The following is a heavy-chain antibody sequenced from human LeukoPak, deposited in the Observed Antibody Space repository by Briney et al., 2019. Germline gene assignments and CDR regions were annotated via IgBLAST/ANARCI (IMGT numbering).Heavy chain of an antibody. CDR3: ATYRQVLLPFES. Sequence: GGSLRLSCAASGFTFSDYYMSWIRQAPGKGLEWVSYISYSGSTIFYADSVKGRFTISRDNSKSTLSLQMNSLRAEDTAIYYCATYRQVLLPFESWGQGTLVTVSS. CDR2: ISYSGSTI. V-gene: IGHV3-11*01. J-gene: IGHJ4*02. D-gene: IGHD2-8*02. CDR1: GFTFSDYY.